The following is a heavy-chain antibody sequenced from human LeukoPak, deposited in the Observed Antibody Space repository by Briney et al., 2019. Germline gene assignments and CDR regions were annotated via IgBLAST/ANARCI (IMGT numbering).Heavy chain of an antibody. Sequence: GGSLRLSCAASGFTFSSNDIHWVRQAPGKGLEWVVVISYDGGNKYYADSVKGRFAISRDNSKNTLYLQMNSLRAEDTAVYYCAVIAAAEDWGQGTLVTVSS. D-gene: IGHD6-13*01. CDR2: ISYDGGNK. CDR1: GFTFSSND. V-gene: IGHV3-30*03. J-gene: IGHJ4*02. CDR3: AVIAAAED.